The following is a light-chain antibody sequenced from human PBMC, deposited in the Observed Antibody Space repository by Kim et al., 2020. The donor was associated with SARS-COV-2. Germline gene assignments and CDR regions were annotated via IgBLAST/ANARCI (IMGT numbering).Light chain of an antibody. CDR3: QQYKSDST. V-gene: IGKV1-5*03. CDR2: QVS. Sequence: SASVGDRVTITCRASQGLDNSLAWYQHKPGKAPKLLIFQVSRLESGVPSRFSGSGSGTEFTLTISSLQPDDFATYYCQQYKSDSTFGQGTKVDIK. CDR1: QGLDNS. J-gene: IGKJ1*01.